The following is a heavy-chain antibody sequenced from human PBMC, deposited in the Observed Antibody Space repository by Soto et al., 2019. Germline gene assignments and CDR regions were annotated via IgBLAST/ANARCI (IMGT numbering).Heavy chain of an antibody. V-gene: IGHV4-4*02. CDR3: AREGMGELGY. CDR1: GGSINSSNW. D-gene: IGHD3-16*01. CDR2: IYHSGRT. Sequence: SETLSLTCAVSGGSINSSNWWSWVRQPPGKGLEWIGEIYHSGRTNYNPSLKSRVTISIDKSKNQFSLKLSSVTAADTAIYYCAREGMGELGYWGQGTLVTVSS. J-gene: IGHJ4*02.